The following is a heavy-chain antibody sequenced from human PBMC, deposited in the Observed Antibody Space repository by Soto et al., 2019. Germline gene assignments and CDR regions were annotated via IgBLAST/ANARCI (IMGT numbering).Heavy chain of an antibody. CDR2: ISVYNGNT. V-gene: IGHV1-18*04. Sequence: ASVKVSCKACGYTFTSYGISWVRQAPGQGLEWVGWISVYNGNTNYAQKLQGRVTMTTDTSTSTAYMELRSLRSDDTAVYYCAREPYYYGMEVWGQGTTVSVSS. J-gene: IGHJ6*01. CDR3: AREPYYYGMEV. CDR1: GYTFTSYG.